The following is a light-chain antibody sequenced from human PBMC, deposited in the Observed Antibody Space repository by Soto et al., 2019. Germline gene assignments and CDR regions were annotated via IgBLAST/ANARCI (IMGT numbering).Light chain of an antibody. V-gene: IGLV3-21*02. CDR3: QVWDRSSDHYV. CDR2: DDS. Sequence: SYELTQPPSVSVAPGQTVRVTCGGKNIRSKSVHWYQQKPGQAPVLVVYDDSDRPSGIPERFSGSNSGNTATLTISRVEAGDEADYHCQVWDRSSDHYVFGTGTKVTVL. J-gene: IGLJ1*01. CDR1: NIRSKS.